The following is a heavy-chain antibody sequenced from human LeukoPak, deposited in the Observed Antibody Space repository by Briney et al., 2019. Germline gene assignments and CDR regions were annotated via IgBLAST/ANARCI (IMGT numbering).Heavy chain of an antibody. Sequence: PSETLSLTCTVSGGSISSGGYYWSWIRQHPGKGLEWIGYIYYSGSTCYNPSLKSRVTISVDTSKNQFSLKLSSVTAADTAVYYCARDSYYYYGMDVWGQGTTVTVSS. CDR3: ARDSYYYYGMDV. CDR2: IYYSGST. J-gene: IGHJ6*02. V-gene: IGHV4-31*03. CDR1: GGSISSGGYY.